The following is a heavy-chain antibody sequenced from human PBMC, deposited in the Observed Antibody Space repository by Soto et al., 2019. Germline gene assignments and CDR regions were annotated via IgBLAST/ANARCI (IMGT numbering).Heavy chain of an antibody. CDR2: IWYDGSNK. V-gene: IGHV3-33*01. D-gene: IGHD3-9*01. Sequence: PGGSLRLSCAASGFTFSSCAMHWVRQAPGKGLDWVAVIWYDGSNKYYADSVKGRFTISRDNSKNTLYLHMNSLRAEDTAVYYCARETNDILSGYGMDFWGQGTTVTVSS. J-gene: IGHJ6*02. CDR1: GFTFSSCA. CDR3: ARETNDILSGYGMDF.